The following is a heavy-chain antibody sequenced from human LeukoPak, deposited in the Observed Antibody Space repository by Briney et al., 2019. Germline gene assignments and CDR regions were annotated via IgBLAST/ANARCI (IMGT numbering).Heavy chain of an antibody. CDR1: AYTFTNYA. D-gene: IGHD1-26*01. Sequence: ASVEVSCKASAYTFTNYAISWVRQAPGQGLEWMGWISVSNGNTNYAQKLQGRVTMTTDTSTNTAYMELRSLRFDDTAVYYCARDLAGIVGVTAWFDPWGQGTLVTVSS. CDR3: ARDLAGIVGVTAWFDP. CDR2: ISVSNGNT. V-gene: IGHV1-18*01. J-gene: IGHJ5*02.